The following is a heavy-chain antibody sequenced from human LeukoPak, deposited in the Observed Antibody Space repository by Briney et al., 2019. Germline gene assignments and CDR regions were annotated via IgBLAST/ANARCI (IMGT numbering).Heavy chain of an antibody. Sequence: SETLSLTCTVSGGSISSSSYYWGWIRQPPGKGLEWIGSIYYSGSTYYNPSLKSRVTISVDTSKNQFSLKLSSVTAADTAVYYCARHRRAAAGTGGWFDPWGQGTLVTVSS. CDR3: ARHRRAAAGTGGWFDP. D-gene: IGHD6-13*01. CDR2: IYYSGST. V-gene: IGHV4-39*01. J-gene: IGHJ5*02. CDR1: GGSISSSSYY.